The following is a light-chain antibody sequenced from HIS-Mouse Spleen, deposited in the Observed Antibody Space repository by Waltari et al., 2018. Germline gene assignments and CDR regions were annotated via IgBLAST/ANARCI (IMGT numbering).Light chain of an antibody. J-gene: IGLJ2*01. V-gene: IGLV3-25*03. CDR3: QSADSSGTYSVV. CDR1: AVHKKY. CDR2: KDS. Sequence: SYELTQPPSVSVSPGQTARITCHGDAVHKKYAYWYQHKPGQAPVLVIYKDSERPSGIPERFSGSSSGTTVTLTISGVQAEDEADYYCQSADSSGTYSVVFGGGTKLTVL.